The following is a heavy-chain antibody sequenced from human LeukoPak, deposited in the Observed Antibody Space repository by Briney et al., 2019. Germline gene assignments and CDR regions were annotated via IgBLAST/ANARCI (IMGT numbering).Heavy chain of an antibody. CDR2: IYYSGST. CDR1: GGSISSGDYY. D-gene: IGHD6-19*01. V-gene: IGHV4-30-4*01. CDR3: ANIPQSSGWYEYFQH. J-gene: IGHJ1*01. Sequence: SETLSLTCTVSGGSISSGDYYWSWIRQPPGKGLEWIGYIYYSGSTYYNPSLKSRVTISADTSKNQFSLKLSSVTAADTAVYYCANIPQSSGWYEYFQHWGQGTLVTVSS.